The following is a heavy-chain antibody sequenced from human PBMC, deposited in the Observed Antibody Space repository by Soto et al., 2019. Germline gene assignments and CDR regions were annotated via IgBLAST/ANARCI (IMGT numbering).Heavy chain of an antibody. V-gene: IGHV1-18*04. Sequence: SVKVSCKASGYTFTSYGISWVRQVPGQGLEWMGWISAYNGNTNYGQKLQGRVTMTTDTSTSTAYMELRSLRSDDTAVYYCARVVGTIFGVVHNWFDPWGQGTLVTVSS. J-gene: IGHJ5*02. CDR2: ISAYNGNT. D-gene: IGHD3-3*01. CDR3: ARVVGTIFGVVHNWFDP. CDR1: GYTFTSYG.